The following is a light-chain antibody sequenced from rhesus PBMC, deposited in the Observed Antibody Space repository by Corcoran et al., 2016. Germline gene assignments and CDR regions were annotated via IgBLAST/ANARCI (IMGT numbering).Light chain of an antibody. CDR2: AAS. Sequence: DIQMTQSPSSLSASVGDRVTITCRASQGISNYLAWYQQKPGETPKLLVYAASGLQSGIPSRFSCNGSWTDFTLTISSLQSDDFSTYYCQHYYSTPYSFGQGTKVEIK. CDR3: QHYYSTPYS. J-gene: IGKJ2*01. CDR1: QGISNY. V-gene: IGKV1-25*02.